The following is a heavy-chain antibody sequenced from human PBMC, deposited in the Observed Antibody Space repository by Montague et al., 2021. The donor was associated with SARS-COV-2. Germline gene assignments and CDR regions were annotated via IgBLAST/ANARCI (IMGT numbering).Heavy chain of an antibody. D-gene: IGHD2-8*02. Sequence: PALVKPTQTLTLTCTFSGFSLISDGVGVGWIRQPPGKALEWLALIFWNADKRYNSSLKNRLTVTKDTSKNQVVLTMTNMDPLYTGTYYCAHSLLFSSLVDIDAWGQGTLVTVAS. V-gene: IGHV2-5*01. CDR1: GFSLISDGVG. CDR3: AHSLLFSSLVDIDA. CDR2: IFWNADK. J-gene: IGHJ5*02.